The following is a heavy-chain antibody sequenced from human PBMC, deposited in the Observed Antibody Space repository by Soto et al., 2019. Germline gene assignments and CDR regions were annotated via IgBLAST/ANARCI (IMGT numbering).Heavy chain of an antibody. J-gene: IGHJ5*02. Sequence: ETLSLPCAVSGGSIGPSAYYWGWIRQAPGKGLEWIGSINHSGNTYLSPSLKDRVTMSVDTSKNSFSPKLRSATAADTGLYYCSRRAPEGFDPWGQGTLVTVSS. V-gene: IGHV4-39*01. CDR2: INHSGNT. CDR3: SRRAPEGFDP. CDR1: GGSIGPSAYY.